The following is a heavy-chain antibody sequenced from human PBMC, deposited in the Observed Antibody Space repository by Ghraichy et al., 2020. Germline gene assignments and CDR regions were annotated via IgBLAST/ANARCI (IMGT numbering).Heavy chain of an antibody. CDR2: ITSSSSTR. Sequence: GESLNISCAASGFSFNLYAMNWVRQAPGKGPEWISYITSSSSTRYYADSVEGRFTISRDNAKRSLFLQMNNLRDEDTAVYYCARDHFYDSSRYCDHWGRGTLVTVSS. V-gene: IGHV3-48*02. D-gene: IGHD3-22*01. J-gene: IGHJ4*02. CDR1: GFSFNLYA. CDR3: ARDHFYDSSRYCDH.